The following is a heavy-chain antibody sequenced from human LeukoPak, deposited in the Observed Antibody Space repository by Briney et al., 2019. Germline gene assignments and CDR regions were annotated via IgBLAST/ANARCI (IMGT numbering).Heavy chain of an antibody. D-gene: IGHD3-10*01. CDR2: MNPNSGNT. CDR1: GYTFTSYD. Sequence: ASVKVSCKASGYTFTSYDINWVRQAPGQGLEWMGWMNPNSGNTGYAQKFQGRVTMTRNTSISTAYMELSSLRSEDTAVYYCARGRSFRGGPFDYWGQGTLVTVSS. V-gene: IGHV1-8*01. J-gene: IGHJ4*02. CDR3: ARGRSFRGGPFDY.